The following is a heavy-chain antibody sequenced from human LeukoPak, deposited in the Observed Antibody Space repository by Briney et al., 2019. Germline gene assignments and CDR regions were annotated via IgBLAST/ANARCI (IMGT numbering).Heavy chain of an antibody. J-gene: IGHJ6*03. D-gene: IGHD3-3*01. V-gene: IGHV1-18*01. Sequence: ASVKVSCKASGYTFTSYGISWVRQAPGQGLEWMGWISAYNGNTNYAQKLQGRVTMTTDTSTSTAYMELRSLRSDDTAVYYCARLPRYDFWSGPMDVWGKGTTVTVSS. CDR2: ISAYNGNT. CDR1: GYTFTSYG. CDR3: ARLPRYDFWSGPMDV.